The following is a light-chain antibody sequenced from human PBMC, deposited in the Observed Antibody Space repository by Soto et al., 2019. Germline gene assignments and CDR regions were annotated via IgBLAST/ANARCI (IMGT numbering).Light chain of an antibody. Sequence: EIVMTQSPATLSVSPGERATLSCRASQTVSSNLAWYQQRPGQAPRLLIYGASTRATGIPARFSGSGSGTEFTLPISSLQSEDFAVYYCQQYHNWYTFGQGTKLEIK. J-gene: IGKJ2*01. V-gene: IGKV3-15*01. CDR1: QTVSSN. CDR3: QQYHNWYT. CDR2: GAS.